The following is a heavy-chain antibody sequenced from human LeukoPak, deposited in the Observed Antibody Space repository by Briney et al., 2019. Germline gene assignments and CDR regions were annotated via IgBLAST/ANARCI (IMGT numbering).Heavy chain of an antibody. V-gene: IGHV4-61*02. CDR1: GGSISSGGYY. CDR2: IYTSGST. J-gene: IGHJ3*02. Sequence: PSQTLSLTCTVSGGSISSGGYYWSWIRQPAGKGLEWIGRIYTSGSTNYNPSLKSRVTISVDTSKNQFSLKLSSVTAADTVVYYCARAPSGPDIVVVPAAISNAFDIWGQGTMVTVSS. CDR3: ARAPSGPDIVVVPAAISNAFDI. D-gene: IGHD2-2*01.